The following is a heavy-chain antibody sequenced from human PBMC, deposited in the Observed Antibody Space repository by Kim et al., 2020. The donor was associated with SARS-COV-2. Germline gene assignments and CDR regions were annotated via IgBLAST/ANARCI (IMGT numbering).Heavy chain of an antibody. Sequence: ASVKVSCKASGYPFSDYSIHWVRQAPGQTLEWMGWSAANRGGTISPGSPQKFQGRVTMTRDVSINTVYMELSSLRPDDTAIYYCARGRGDYWGQGTLVTVSS. J-gene: IGHJ4*02. CDR3: ARGRGDY. V-gene: IGHV1-2*02. CDR1: GYPFSDYS. CDR2: SAANRGGT.